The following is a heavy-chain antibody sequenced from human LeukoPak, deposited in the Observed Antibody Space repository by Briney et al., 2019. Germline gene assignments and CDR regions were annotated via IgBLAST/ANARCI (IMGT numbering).Heavy chain of an antibody. Sequence: PGGALRLSCAASGFTFSSYSMNWVRPAAGKGLEWVSSISSSSSYIYYADSVKGRFTISRDNAKNSLYLQMNSLRAEDTAVYYCASQGLSGSSWYSLRYWGQGTLVTVSS. CDR3: ASQGLSGSSWYSLRY. CDR2: ISSSSSYI. V-gene: IGHV3-21*01. D-gene: IGHD6-13*01. CDR1: GFTFSSYS. J-gene: IGHJ4*02.